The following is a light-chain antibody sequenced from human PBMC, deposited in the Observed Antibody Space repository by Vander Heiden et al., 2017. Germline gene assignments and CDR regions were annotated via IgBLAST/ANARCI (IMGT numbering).Light chain of an antibody. CDR2: LGS. V-gene: IGKV2-28*01. Sequence: IVITQSPLSLPVTPGEPASISCRSSQSLMHSNGYNYLDWYLQKPGQSPQLLIYLGSNRASGVPDRFSGSGSGTDFTLKISRVEAEDVGVYYCMQALQTPCTFGQGTRLEIK. CDR1: QSLMHSNGYNY. CDR3: MQALQTPCT. J-gene: IGKJ5*01.